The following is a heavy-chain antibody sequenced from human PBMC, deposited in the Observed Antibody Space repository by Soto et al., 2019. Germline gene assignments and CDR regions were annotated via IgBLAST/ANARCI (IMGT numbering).Heavy chain of an antibody. CDR2: IIPIFGTA. J-gene: IGHJ6*02. V-gene: IGHV1-69*13. Sequence: GASVKVSCKASGGTFSSYAISWVRQAPGQGLEWMGGIIPIFGTANYAQKFQGRVTITADESTSTAYMELSSLRSEDTAVYYCAREDVVVPAAISYYYGMDVWGQGTTVTVSS. CDR3: AREDVVVPAAISYYYGMDV. CDR1: GGTFSSYA. D-gene: IGHD2-2*01.